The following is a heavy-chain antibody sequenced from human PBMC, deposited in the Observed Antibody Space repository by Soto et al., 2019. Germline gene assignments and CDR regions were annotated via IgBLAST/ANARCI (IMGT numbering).Heavy chain of an antibody. J-gene: IGHJ4*02. Sequence: QVHLVQSVAEVKKPGASVKVSCKGSGYAFTTYGITWVRQAPGQGLEWMGWISAHNGNTNYAQKLQGRVTVTRDTSTSTAYTELRSLRSDDTAVYYCARGRYGDYWGQGALVTVSS. D-gene: IGHD1-1*01. CDR1: GYAFTTYG. V-gene: IGHV1-18*01. CDR3: ARGRYGDY. CDR2: ISAHNGNT.